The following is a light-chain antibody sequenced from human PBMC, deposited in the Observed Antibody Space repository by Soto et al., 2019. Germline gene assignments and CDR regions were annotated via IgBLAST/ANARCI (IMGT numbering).Light chain of an antibody. V-gene: IGKV3-20*01. CDR3: QQYGSSPWT. J-gene: IGKJ1*01. CDR2: GAS. CDR1: QSVSSSY. Sequence: EIVLTQSPGTLSLSPGERATLSCRASQSVSSSYLAGYQQKPGQAPRLLIYGASSRATGIPDRYSGSGSGTDFTLTLSRLEPEDFAVYYCQQYGSSPWTFGQGTKVEI.